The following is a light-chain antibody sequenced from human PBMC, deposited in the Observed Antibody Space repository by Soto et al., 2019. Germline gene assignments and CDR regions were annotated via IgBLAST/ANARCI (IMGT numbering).Light chain of an antibody. Sequence: EIVLTQSPATLSLSPGERAALSCRASQSVSSYLAWYQQKPGQAPRLLIYDASKRATGIPARFSGRGSGTDLTLTISSLEPEDFAVYFCQQRSNWPSTFGGGTKVEI. CDR2: DAS. CDR3: QQRSNWPST. V-gene: IGKV3-11*01. CDR1: QSVSSY. J-gene: IGKJ4*01.